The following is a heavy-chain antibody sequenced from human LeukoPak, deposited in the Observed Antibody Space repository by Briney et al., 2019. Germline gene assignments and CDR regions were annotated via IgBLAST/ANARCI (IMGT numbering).Heavy chain of an antibody. Sequence: GASVKVSCKASGYTFTSYYMHWVRQAPGQGLEWMGIINPSGGSTSYAQKFQGRVTMTRDMSTSTVYMELSSLRSEDTAVYYCARDRGAGGSTFDYWGQGPWSPSPQ. CDR3: ARDRGAGGSTFDY. J-gene: IGHJ4*02. CDR1: GYTFTSYY. CDR2: INPSGGST. V-gene: IGHV1-46*01. D-gene: IGHD1-26*01.